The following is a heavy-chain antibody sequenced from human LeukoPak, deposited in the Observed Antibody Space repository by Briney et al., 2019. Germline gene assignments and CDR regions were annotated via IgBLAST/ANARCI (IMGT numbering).Heavy chain of an antibody. V-gene: IGHV1-69*02. CDR3: TRAAIAVASTCIDAFDI. J-gene: IGHJ3*02. CDR2: IIPILGIA. CDR1: GGTFSSYT. D-gene: IGHD6-19*01. Sequence: GASVKVSCKASGGTFSSYTISWVRQAPGQGLEWMGRIIPILGIANYAQKFQGRVTITADKSTSTAYMELSSLRSEDTAAYYCTRAAIAVASTCIDAFDIWGQGTMVTVSS.